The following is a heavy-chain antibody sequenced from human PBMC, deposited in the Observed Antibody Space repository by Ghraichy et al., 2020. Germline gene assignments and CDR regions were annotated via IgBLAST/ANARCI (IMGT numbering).Heavy chain of an antibody. CDR3: ARQLSVYDMVYGMGV. CDR2: IYPGDSDT. D-gene: IGHD5/OR15-5a*01. J-gene: IGHJ6*02. CDR1: GYNFTSYL. Sequence: GESLNISCKGSGYNFTSYLICWVRQMPGKGLEWMGFIYPGDSDTRYSPSFQGQVTISADKSISTAYLQWSSLKASDTAMFYCARQLSVYDMVYGMGVWGQGTTVTVSS. V-gene: IGHV5-51*01.